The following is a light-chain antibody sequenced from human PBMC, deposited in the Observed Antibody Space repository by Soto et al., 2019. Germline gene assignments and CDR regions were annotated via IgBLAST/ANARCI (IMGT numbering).Light chain of an antibody. CDR1: SSDVGDYNY. CDR3: SSYTSSNTWV. J-gene: IGLJ3*02. Sequence: QSALTQPASVSGSPGQSITISCTGTSSDVGDYNYVSWYQQHPGKAPKLMFYEVSNRPSGVSNRFSGSKSGNTASLTISGLQAEDEADYYCSSYTSSNTWVFGGGTKLTVL. V-gene: IGLV2-14*01. CDR2: EVS.